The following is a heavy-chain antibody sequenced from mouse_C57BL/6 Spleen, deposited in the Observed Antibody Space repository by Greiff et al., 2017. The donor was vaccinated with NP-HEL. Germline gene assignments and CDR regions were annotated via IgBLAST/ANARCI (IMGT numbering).Heavy chain of an antibody. Sequence: EVKLVESGGGLVKPGGSLKLSCAASGFTFSSCAMSWVRQTPEKRLEWVATISDGGSYTYYPDNVKGRFTISRDNAKNNLYLQMSHLKSEDTAMYYCARDSLSGPRNYFDYWGQGTTLTVSS. V-gene: IGHV5-4*01. J-gene: IGHJ2*01. CDR1: GFTFSSCA. CDR2: ISDGGSYT. D-gene: IGHD2-10*02. CDR3: ARDSLSGPRNYFDY.